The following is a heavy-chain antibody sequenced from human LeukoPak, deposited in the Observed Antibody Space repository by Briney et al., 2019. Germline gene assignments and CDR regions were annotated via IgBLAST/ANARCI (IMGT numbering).Heavy chain of an antibody. CDR1: GGSFSGYY. D-gene: IGHD3-10*01. Sequence: PSETLSLTCAVYGGSFSGYYWSWIRQPPGKGLEWIGEINHSGSTNYNPSLKSRVTISVDTSKNQFSLKLSSVTAADTAVYYCALYGSGSYYDWFDPWGQGTLVTVSS. V-gene: IGHV4-34*01. CDR3: ALYGSGSYYDWFDP. J-gene: IGHJ5*02. CDR2: INHSGST.